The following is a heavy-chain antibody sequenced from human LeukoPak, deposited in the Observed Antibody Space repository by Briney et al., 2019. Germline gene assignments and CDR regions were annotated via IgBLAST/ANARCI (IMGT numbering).Heavy chain of an antibody. Sequence: GASVKVSCKASGYTFTGYYMHWVRQAPGQGLEWMGRINPNSGGTNYPQKFQGRVTMTRDTSISTAYMELSRLRSDDTAVYSYARPPRYCSSTTCYNFDYWGQGTLVTVSS. CDR1: GYTFTGYY. J-gene: IGHJ4*02. D-gene: IGHD2-2*01. V-gene: IGHV1-2*06. CDR3: ARPPRYCSSTTCYNFDY. CDR2: INPNSGGT.